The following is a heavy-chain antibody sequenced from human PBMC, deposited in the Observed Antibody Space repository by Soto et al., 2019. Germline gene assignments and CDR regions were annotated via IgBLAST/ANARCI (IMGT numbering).Heavy chain of an antibody. V-gene: IGHV4-59*01. D-gene: IGHD3-10*01. CDR3: ARDGYDGSGSPYPAF. Sequence: WETLSLTCTVSGASMSEYFWSWIRQSPGKGLEWIGYIYYLGSTDYNPSLKSRVTISVDTSKRQFSLRLTSVTAADTAVYYCARDGYDGSGSPYPAFWGPGTQVTVSS. CDR1: GASMSEYF. CDR2: IYYLGST. J-gene: IGHJ4*02.